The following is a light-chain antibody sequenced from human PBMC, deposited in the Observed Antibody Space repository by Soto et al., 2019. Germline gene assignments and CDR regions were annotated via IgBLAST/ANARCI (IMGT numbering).Light chain of an antibody. CDR1: QGISSY. Sequence: DIQLTQSPSFLSASVVDRVTITCRASQGISSYLAWYQQKPGKAPKLLIYAASTLQSGVPSRFSGSGYGTEFTLTIGSLQPEDFATYYCQQLNSYPLTFGGGTKVEIK. V-gene: IGKV1-9*01. CDR2: AAS. CDR3: QQLNSYPLT. J-gene: IGKJ4*01.